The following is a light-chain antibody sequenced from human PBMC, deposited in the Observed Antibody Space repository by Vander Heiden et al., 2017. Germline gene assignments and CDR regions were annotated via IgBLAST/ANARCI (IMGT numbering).Light chain of an antibody. J-gene: IGLJ2*01. CDR2: LNSDGSH. CDR3: QTWGTGIHVV. V-gene: IGLV4-69*01. Sequence: QLVLTQSPSASASLGASVKLTCTLSSGHSTYAIVWHQQQPEKGPRYLMKLNSDGSHTKGDGIPDRFSGSSSGAAHYLTISSLQSEDEADYYCQTWGTGIHVVFGGGTKLTVL. CDR1: SGHSTYA.